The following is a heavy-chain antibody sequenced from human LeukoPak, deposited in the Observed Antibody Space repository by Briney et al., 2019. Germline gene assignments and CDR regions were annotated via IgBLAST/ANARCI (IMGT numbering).Heavy chain of an antibody. V-gene: IGHV3-23*01. CDR2: ISGSGLST. CDR1: GFTFSSYA. J-gene: IGHJ4*02. Sequence: GGSLRLSCAASGFTFSSYAMSWVRQAPGKGLEWVSAISGSGLSTYYAESVRGRFTTSRDNSKNTLYLQMNSLRAEDTAVYYCAKRADTGTSSSGWYDYWGQGTQVTVSS. D-gene: IGHD6-19*01. CDR3: AKRADTGTSSSGWYDY.